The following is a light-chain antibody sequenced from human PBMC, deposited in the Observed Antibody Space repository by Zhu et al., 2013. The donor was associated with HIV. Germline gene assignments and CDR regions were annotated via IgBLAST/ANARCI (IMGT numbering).Light chain of an antibody. V-gene: IGKV1-5*01. CDR2: DAY. CDR1: QSVSTW. J-gene: IGKJ4*01. CDR3: QQYNYYSS. Sequence: GDRVTITCRASQSVSTWLAWYQQKPGKAPKLLIYDAYNLEGGVPSRFSGSGSGTKFTLTISSLQPDDFATYYCQQYNYYSSFGGGTKVEIK.